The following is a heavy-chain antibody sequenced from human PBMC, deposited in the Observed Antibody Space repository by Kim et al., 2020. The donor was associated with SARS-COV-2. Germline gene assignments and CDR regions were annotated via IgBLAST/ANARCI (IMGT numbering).Heavy chain of an antibody. CDR2: IYHSGTT. D-gene: IGHD3-10*01. V-gene: IGHV4-38-2*02. CDR1: GYSISIGYY. J-gene: IGHJ5*02. CDR3: ATELLLNWFDP. Sequence: SETLSLTCTVSGYSISIGYYWAWIRQPPGKGLEWIGTIYHSGTTYYNPSLQSRVTISIDTSKNQFSLNLTSVTAADTAVYYCATELLLNWFDPWGPGTLVTVSS.